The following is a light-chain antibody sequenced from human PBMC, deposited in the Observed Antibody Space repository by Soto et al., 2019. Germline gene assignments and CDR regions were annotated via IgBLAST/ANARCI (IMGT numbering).Light chain of an antibody. CDR1: QSVSSY. Sequence: EIVLTQSPATLSLSPGERATLSCRASQSVSSYLAWYQQKPGQAPRLLIYDASNRATGIPARFSGSGSGTDFTLTISSLEPEDFVVYYCQQRSKWVTFGQGTRLEIK. J-gene: IGKJ5*01. V-gene: IGKV3-11*01. CDR2: DAS. CDR3: QQRSKWVT.